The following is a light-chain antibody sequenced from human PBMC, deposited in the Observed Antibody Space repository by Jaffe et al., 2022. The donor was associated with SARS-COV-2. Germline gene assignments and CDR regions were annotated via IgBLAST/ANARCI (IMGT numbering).Light chain of an antibody. CDR1: SSDVGNYNF. Sequence: QSALTQPASVSGSPGQSITISCTGTSSDVGNYNFVSWYQQYPGKVPKLMIYEVSNRPSGVSNRFSGAKSGNTAFLTISGLQAEDEADYYCNSFTTSDTWVFGGGTSLTVL. V-gene: IGLV2-14*01. J-gene: IGLJ3*02. CDR2: EVS. CDR3: NSFTTSDTWV.